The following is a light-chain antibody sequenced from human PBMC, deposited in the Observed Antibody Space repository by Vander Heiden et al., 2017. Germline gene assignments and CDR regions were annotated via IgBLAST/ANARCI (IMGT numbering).Light chain of an antibody. J-gene: IGLJ2*01. CDR1: IIGSKH. V-gene: IGLV3-21*02. CDR2: DDR. Sequence: SYVLTQPPSVSVAPGQTARITCGGNIIGSKHVNWYQQQPGRAPVLVLYDDRDRPSGIPDRFPGSNSGNTATLTISSVEAGDEADYYCQGWDGRNAHVIFGGGTKLTVL. CDR3: QGWDGRNAHVI.